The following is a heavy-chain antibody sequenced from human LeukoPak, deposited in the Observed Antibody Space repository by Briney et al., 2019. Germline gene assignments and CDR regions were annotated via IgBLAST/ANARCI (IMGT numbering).Heavy chain of an antibody. CDR2: IIPLLGTS. V-gene: IGHV1-69*04. CDR3: ARVEMATIYY. D-gene: IGHD5-24*01. Sequence: GSSVKVSCKASGPTFTHYGFSWVRQAPGHGLEWMGSIIPLLGTSNHAQKFQGRVTITADKSTTTAYLELNSLRSDDTAVYYCARVEMATIYYWGQGTLVTVSS. CDR1: GPTFTHYG. J-gene: IGHJ4*02.